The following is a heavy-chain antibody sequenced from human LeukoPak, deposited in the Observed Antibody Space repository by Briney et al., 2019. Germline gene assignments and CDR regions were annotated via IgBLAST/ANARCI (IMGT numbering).Heavy chain of an antibody. Sequence: GGSLRLSCAASGFTFSSYAMSWVRQAPGKGLEWVSGISGSGGSTYYADSVKGRFTISRDNSKNTLYLQMNSLRAEETAVYYCARRLGYCSSSTCYVAPFDYWGQGTLVTVSS. CDR2: ISGSGGST. J-gene: IGHJ4*02. D-gene: IGHD2-2*01. V-gene: IGHV3-23*01. CDR1: GFTFSSYA. CDR3: ARRLGYCSSSTCYVAPFDY.